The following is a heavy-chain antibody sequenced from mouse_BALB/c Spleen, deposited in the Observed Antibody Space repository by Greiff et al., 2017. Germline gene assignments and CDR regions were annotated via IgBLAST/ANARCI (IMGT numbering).Heavy chain of an antibody. Sequence: EVLLVESGGGLVQPGGSRKLSCAASGFTFSSFGMHWVRQAPEKGLEWVAYISSGSSTIYYADTVKGRFTISRDNPKNTLFLQMTSLRSEDTAMYYCARSCGYGSSHYAMDYWGQGTSVTVSS. CDR3: ARSCGYGSSHYAMDY. D-gene: IGHD1-1*01. V-gene: IGHV5-17*02. CDR2: ISSGSSTI. J-gene: IGHJ4*01. CDR1: GFTFSSFG.